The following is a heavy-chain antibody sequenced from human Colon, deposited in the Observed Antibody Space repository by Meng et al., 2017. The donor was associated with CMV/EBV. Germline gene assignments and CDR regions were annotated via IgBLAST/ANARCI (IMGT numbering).Heavy chain of an antibody. CDR2: IKLDGSEQ. D-gene: IGHD6-13*01. CDR3: ARTLVATPGSY. Sequence: GGSLRLSCAASGFIFSSYWMSWVRQAPGKGLEWVANIKLDGSEQYYADSVKGRFTISRDNAYSSLYLQMNRLTAEDTALYYCARTLVATPGSYWGQGTLVTVSS. V-gene: IGHV3-7*01. CDR1: GFIFSSYW. J-gene: IGHJ4*02.